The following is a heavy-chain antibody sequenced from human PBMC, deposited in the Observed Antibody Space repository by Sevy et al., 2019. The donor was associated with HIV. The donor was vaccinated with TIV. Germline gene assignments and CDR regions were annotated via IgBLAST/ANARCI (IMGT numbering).Heavy chain of an antibody. J-gene: IGHJ4*02. Sequence: GGSLRLSCAASGFMFSGVWMSWVRQAPGKIPELVANIKEDGSEKRYEDSVKVRFTISRDNAKNSLFLQMDSLRVEDTAVYYCARGPFWGPGALVTVSS. CDR1: GFMFSGVW. CDR3: ARGPF. V-gene: IGHV3-7*01. CDR2: IKEDGSEK.